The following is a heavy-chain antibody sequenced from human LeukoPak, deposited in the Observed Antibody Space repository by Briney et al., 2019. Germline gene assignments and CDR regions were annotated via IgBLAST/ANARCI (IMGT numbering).Heavy chain of an antibody. D-gene: IGHD5-24*01. CDR1: GGSISSSSYY. Sequence: SETLSLTCTVSGGSISSSSYYWGWIRQPPGKGLEWIGSVYYSGSTYYNPSLKSRVTISVDTSKNQFSLKLSSVTAADTAVYYCARDRIDGYNLPTDYWGQGTLVTVSA. CDR2: VYYSGST. CDR3: ARDRIDGYNLPTDY. J-gene: IGHJ4*02. V-gene: IGHV4-39*07.